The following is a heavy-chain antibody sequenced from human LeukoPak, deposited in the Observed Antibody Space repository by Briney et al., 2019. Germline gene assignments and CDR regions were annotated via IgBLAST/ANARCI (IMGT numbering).Heavy chain of an antibody. CDR1: GGSISSSNW. Sequence: PSETLSLTCAVSGGSISSSNWWSWVRQPPGKGLEWIGEIYHSGSTSYNPSLKSRVTISVDKSKNQFSLKLSSVTAADTAVYYCARDGDYYDSSGYPNLDYWGQGTLVTVSS. CDR2: IYHSGST. D-gene: IGHD3-22*01. V-gene: IGHV4-4*02. CDR3: ARDGDYYDSSGYPNLDY. J-gene: IGHJ4*02.